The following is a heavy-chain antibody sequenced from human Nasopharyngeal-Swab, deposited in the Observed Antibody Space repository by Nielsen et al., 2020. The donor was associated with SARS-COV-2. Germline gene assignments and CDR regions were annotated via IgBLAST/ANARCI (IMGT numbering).Heavy chain of an antibody. Sequence: GESLKISCAASGFTFNYYAMTWVRQTPGKGLEWVSAISGSDGSTHYADSVKGRFTISRGNSKDTVYLQMNNLRADDTVIYYCAKAPGAAAGTVFDSWGQGTLVTVSS. CDR2: ISGSDGST. CDR3: AKAPGAAAGTVFDS. V-gene: IGHV3-23*01. J-gene: IGHJ4*02. D-gene: IGHD6-13*01. CDR1: GFTFNYYA.